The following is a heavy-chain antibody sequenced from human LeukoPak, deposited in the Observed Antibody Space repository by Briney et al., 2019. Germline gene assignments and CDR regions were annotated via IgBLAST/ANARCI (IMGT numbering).Heavy chain of an antibody. J-gene: IGHJ5*02. V-gene: IGHV3-48*03. CDR3: ARDAADSNFLNWFDP. CDR2: VSSGAGTI. D-gene: IGHD4-11*01. Sequence: GGSLRLSYAASGFSFRSYEMNWVRQAPGKGLEWVSYVSSGAGTIYYADSVKGRFTISRDDAKNSVYLQMNNLRVEDTAVYYCARDAADSNFLNWFDPWGQGTLVIVSS. CDR1: GFSFRSYE.